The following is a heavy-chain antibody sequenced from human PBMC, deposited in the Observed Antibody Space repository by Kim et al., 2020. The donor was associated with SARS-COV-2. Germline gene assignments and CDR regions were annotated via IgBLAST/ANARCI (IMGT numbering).Heavy chain of an antibody. CDR2: ISNSGSLI. CDR3: VKDRDTFMSPLFFDF. V-gene: IGHV3-23*01. CDR1: GFDFSDYA. D-gene: IGHD5-18*01. Sequence: GGSLRLSCAASGFDFSDYALSWVRQIPGNGLEWVSAISNSGSLIYYADSVKDRFIISRDNSKNTVYLQMNGLRAEDTAIYYCVKDRDTFMSPLFFDFWGQGTLVTVSS. J-gene: IGHJ4*02.